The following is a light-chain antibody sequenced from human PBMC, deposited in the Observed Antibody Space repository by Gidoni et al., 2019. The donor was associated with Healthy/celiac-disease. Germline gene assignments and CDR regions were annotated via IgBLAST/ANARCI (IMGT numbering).Light chain of an antibody. CDR2: LGS. J-gene: IGKJ3*01. CDR3: MQALQTPFT. Sequence: DIVMTQSPLSLPVTPGEPASISCRSSQSLLHSNGYTYFDLYLQKPGQSPQLLIYLGSNRASGVPDRFSGSGSGTDFTLKISRVEAEDVGVYYCMQALQTPFTFGPGTKVDIK. V-gene: IGKV2-28*01. CDR1: QSLLHSNGYTY.